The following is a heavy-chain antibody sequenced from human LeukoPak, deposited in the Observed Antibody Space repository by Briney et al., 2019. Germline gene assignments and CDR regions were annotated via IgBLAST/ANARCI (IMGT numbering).Heavy chain of an antibody. D-gene: IGHD3-22*01. V-gene: IGHV3-15*01. Sequence: PGGSLRLSCAASTFTFSNAWMSWVRQAPGKGLEWVGRIKSKSDGGTTDYAAPVKGRFTISRDDSKNTLYLQMNSLKTEDTAVYYCARGGEYFDSNDYIKTFDYWGQGTLVTVSS. J-gene: IGHJ4*02. CDR1: TFTFSNAW. CDR2: IKSKSDGGTT. CDR3: ARGGEYFDSNDYIKTFDY.